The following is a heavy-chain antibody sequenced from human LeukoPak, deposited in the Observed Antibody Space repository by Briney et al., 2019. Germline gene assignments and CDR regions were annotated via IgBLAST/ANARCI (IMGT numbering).Heavy chain of an antibody. D-gene: IGHD3-22*01. V-gene: IGHV4-34*01. CDR3: ARGRSYYYDSSGYSDY. CDR1: GGSFSGYY. J-gene: IGHJ4*02. Sequence: SETLSLTCAVYGGSFSGYYWSWIRQPPGKGLEWIGEINHSGSTNYNPSLKSRVTISVDTSKNQFTLKLSSVTAADTAVYYCARGRSYYYDSSGYSDYWGQGTLVTVSS. CDR2: INHSGST.